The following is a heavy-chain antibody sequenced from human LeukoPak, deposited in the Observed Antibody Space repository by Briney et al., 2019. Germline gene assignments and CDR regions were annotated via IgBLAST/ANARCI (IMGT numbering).Heavy chain of an antibody. CDR2: IYPGDSDT. V-gene: IGHV5-51*01. Sequence: GESLKISCKVSGYILTNNWIGWVRQVPGKGLEWMGIIYPGDSDTRYSPSFQGQVTISGDKSISTAYLQWNSLEASDTAIYYCARQAGLATMVRGVKGAFDIWGQGTMVTVSS. D-gene: IGHD3-10*01. J-gene: IGHJ3*02. CDR3: ARQAGLATMVRGVKGAFDI. CDR1: GYILTNNW.